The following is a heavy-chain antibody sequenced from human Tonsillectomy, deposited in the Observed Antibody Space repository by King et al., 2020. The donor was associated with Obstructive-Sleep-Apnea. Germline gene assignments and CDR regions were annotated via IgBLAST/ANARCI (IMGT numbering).Heavy chain of an antibody. V-gene: IGHV7-4-1*02. CDR2: INTNTGNP. CDR3: ATLYYFDSSDYLASFDY. CDR1: GYNFPTYS. J-gene: IGHJ4*02. Sequence: VQLVESGAELKNPRASVTISCRTSGYNFPTYSINCVRQAPGQGLEGMGCINTNTGNPTYARSFTGRFVLALVRPVSTAYLQIRSHKPEDTAVYYCATLYYFDSSDYLASFDYWGQGTLVTVSS. D-gene: IGHD3-22*01.